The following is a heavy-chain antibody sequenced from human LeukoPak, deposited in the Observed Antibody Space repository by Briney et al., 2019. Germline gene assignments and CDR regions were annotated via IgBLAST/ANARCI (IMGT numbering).Heavy chain of an antibody. J-gene: IGHJ6*02. CDR2: FDPEDGET. V-gene: IGHV1-24*01. D-gene: IGHD1-26*01. CDR1: GYTLTELS. CDR3: ATVEAAPRAGIVGATAYYYGMDV. Sequence: GASVKVSCKVSGYTLTELSMHWVRQAPGKGREWMGGFDPEDGETIYAQKFQGRVTMTEDTSTDTAYMELSSLRSEDTAVYYCATVEAAPRAGIVGATAYYYGMDVWGQGTTVTVSS.